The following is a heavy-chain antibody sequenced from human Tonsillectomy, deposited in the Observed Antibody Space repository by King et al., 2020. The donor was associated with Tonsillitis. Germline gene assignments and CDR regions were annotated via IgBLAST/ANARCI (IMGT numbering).Heavy chain of an antibody. J-gene: IGHJ4*02. D-gene: IGHD4-17*01. CDR2: IYPDSGST. Sequence: QLQESGPGLVKPSQTLSLTCAVSGGSISSGGYSWSWIRQSPGKGLEWIGYIYPDSGSTYYNPSLKSRVTIAVDTSKNQFSLKLSSVTAADTAVYYCARGPRSRGGDYEPFDYWGQGTLVTVSS. CDR1: GGSISSGGYS. CDR3: ARGPRSRGGDYEPFDY. V-gene: IGHV4-30-4*07.